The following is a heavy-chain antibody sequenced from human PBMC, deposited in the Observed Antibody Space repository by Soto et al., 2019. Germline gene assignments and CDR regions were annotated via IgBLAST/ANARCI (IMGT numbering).Heavy chain of an antibody. CDR3: ARAPLWFGSDAFDI. J-gene: IGHJ3*02. V-gene: IGHV4-34*01. CDR1: DGCFSGDY. D-gene: IGHD3-10*01. CDR2: INHSGST. Sequence: PSDTLSLTCAVYDGCFSGDYWSLLRQPPGKGLEWIGEINHSGSTNYNPSLKSRVTISVDTSKNQFSLKLSSVTAADTAVYYCARAPLWFGSDAFDIWGQGTMVT.